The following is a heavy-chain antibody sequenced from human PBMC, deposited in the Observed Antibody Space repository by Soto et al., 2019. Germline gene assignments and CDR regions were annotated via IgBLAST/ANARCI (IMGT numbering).Heavy chain of an antibody. D-gene: IGHD3-10*01. V-gene: IGHV5-51*01. CDR2: IYPGDSDT. J-gene: IGHJ6*03. Sequence: GESLKISCKGSGYIFTSYWIGWVRQMPGKGLEWMGIIYPGDSDTRYSPSFQGQVTISADKSISTAYLQWSSLKASDTDMYYCARRGKKLFIHYYYMDVRGKXNTVTVSS. CDR3: ARRGKKLFIHYYYMDV. CDR1: GYIFTSYW.